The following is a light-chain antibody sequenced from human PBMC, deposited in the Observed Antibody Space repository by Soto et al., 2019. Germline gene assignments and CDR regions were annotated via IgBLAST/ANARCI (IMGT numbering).Light chain of an antibody. V-gene: IGLV2-8*01. CDR1: SSDVGGYDY. Sequence: QSALTQPPSASGSPGQSVTISCSGTSSDVGGYDYVSWYQQLPGKAPKLMIYEVTRRPSGVPDRFSGSKSGNTASLTVSGLQREDEAEYYCSSYARSNNFVVFGGGTQLTVL. J-gene: IGLJ7*01. CDR3: SSYARSNNFVV. CDR2: EVT.